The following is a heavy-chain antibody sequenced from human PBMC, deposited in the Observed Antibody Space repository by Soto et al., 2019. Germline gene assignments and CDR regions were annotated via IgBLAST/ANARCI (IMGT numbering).Heavy chain of an antibody. J-gene: IGHJ4*02. CDR2: SSATGAGR. CDR3: AKDRREGGNYGFYSDF. CDR1: GFTFSSYG. V-gene: IGHV3-23*01. Sequence: GGSLRLSCAASGFTFSSYGMTWVRQAPGKGLEWVSFSSATGAGRYYADSVKGRFTISRDNSKNTLYLQMSSLRADDTAVYYCAKDRREGGNYGFYSDFWGQGALVILSS. D-gene: IGHD1-7*01.